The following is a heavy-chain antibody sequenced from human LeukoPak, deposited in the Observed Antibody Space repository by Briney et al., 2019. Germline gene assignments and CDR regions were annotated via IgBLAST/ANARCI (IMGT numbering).Heavy chain of an antibody. J-gene: IGHJ4*02. D-gene: IGHD1-26*01. CDR1: GGSISTSAYY. CDR2: FYSSDTT. Sequence: SETLSLSCTASGGSISTSAYYWGRIRQPPGQGLEWFRSFYSSDTTYYNPSLKSRLTISVDTAKNQFSQNLSSVIAADTAVYYCARQSGGTYQDFDYWGRGILVTVSS. V-gene: IGHV4-39*01. CDR3: ARQSGGTYQDFDY.